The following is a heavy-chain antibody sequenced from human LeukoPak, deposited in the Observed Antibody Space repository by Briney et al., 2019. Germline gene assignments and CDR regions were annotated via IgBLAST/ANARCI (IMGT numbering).Heavy chain of an antibody. Sequence: GGSLRLSCAASGFTFSSYGVHWVRQAPGKGLEWVAVISYDGSNKYYADSVKGRFTISRDNSRNTLFLQMNSLRAEDTAVYFCAKMFTTGWFLDYWGQGTLVTVSS. CDR1: GFTFSSYG. D-gene: IGHD6-19*01. V-gene: IGHV3-30*18. CDR3: AKMFTTGWFLDY. J-gene: IGHJ4*02. CDR2: ISYDGSNK.